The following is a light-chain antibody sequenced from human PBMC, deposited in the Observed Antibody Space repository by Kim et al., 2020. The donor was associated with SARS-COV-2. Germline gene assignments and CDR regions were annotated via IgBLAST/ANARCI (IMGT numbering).Light chain of an antibody. V-gene: IGKV1-33*01. Sequence: DIQMTQSPSSLSASVGDTVTITCQASQDISNYLNWYQQRPGKAPKLLIYDASYLEIGVPSRFSGTGSGTDFTFTISSLQPEDIATYYCQQYDNLPLTFGGGTKVDIK. CDR2: DAS. CDR1: QDISNY. J-gene: IGKJ4*01. CDR3: QQYDNLPLT.